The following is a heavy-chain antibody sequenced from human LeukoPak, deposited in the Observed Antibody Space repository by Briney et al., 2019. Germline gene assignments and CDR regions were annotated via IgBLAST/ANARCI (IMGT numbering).Heavy chain of an antibody. CDR1: GYTFTSYD. V-gene: IGHV1-8*02. D-gene: IGHD1-26*01. CDR3: AIIFSGSYYGAFDY. J-gene: IGHJ4*02. Sequence: ASVKVSCKASGYTFTSYDINWVRQATGQGLEWMGWMNPNSGNTGYAQKLQGRVTMTTDTSASTAYMELRSLRSDDTAVYYCAIIFSGSYYGAFDYWGQGTLVTVSS. CDR2: MNPNSGNT.